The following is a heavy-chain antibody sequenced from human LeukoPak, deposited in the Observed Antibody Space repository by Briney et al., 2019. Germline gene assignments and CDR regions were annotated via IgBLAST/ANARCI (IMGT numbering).Heavy chain of an antibody. CDR3: ARANSGSHWSGRYYYYYYMDV. CDR1: GFTFSFYW. J-gene: IGHJ6*03. Sequence: PGGSLRLSCAASGFTFSFYWMHWVRQAPGKGLVWVSHINSDGSNTNYADSVKGRFAISKDNAKNTLYLQMTSLRAEDTAVYYCARANSGSHWSGRYYYYYYMDVWGRGTTVTISS. V-gene: IGHV3-74*01. CDR2: INSDGSNT.